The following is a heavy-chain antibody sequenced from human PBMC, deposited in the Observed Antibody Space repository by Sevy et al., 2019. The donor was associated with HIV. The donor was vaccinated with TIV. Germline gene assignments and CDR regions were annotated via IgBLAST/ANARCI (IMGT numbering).Heavy chain of an antibody. V-gene: IGHV1-69*13. CDR3: ARGGGNGWYYFDY. J-gene: IGHJ4*02. CDR2: IIPILGTV. Sequence: SVKVSCKASGGTFSSYGISWVRQAPGQGLEWMGGIIPILGTVNYAQKFQGRVTITADESTKTAYMELSSLGSEDTAVYYCARGGGNGWYYFDYWGQETLVTVSS. CDR1: GGTFSSYG. D-gene: IGHD6-19*01.